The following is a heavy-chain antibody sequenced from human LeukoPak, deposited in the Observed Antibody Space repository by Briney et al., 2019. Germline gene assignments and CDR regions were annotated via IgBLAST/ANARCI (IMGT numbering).Heavy chain of an antibody. CDR2: IKQDGSEK. J-gene: IGHJ4*02. Sequence: GGSLTLSCTASGFTFSSYWMSWVRQAPAKGLEWVANIKQDGSEKYYVDSVKGRFTISRDNAKNSLYLQMNSLRAEDTAVYYCARGPAVGQLDSYCFDYWGQGTLVTVSS. CDR1: GFTFSSYW. D-gene: IGHD6-13*01. CDR3: ARGPAVGQLDSYCFDY. V-gene: IGHV3-7*01.